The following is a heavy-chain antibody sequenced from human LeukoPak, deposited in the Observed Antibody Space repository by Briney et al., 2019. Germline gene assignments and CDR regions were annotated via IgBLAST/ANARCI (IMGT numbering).Heavy chain of an antibody. V-gene: IGHV1-8*01. Sequence: ASVKVSCKASGYTFTSYDINWVRQATGQGLEWMGWMNPNSGNTGYAQKFQGRVTMTRNTSISTAYMELSSLRSEDTAVYYCGRGTPPNVYDFWSGRKNWFDPWGQGTLVTVSS. J-gene: IGHJ5*02. CDR3: GRGTPPNVYDFWSGRKNWFDP. CDR2: MNPNSGNT. D-gene: IGHD3-3*01. CDR1: GYTFTSYD.